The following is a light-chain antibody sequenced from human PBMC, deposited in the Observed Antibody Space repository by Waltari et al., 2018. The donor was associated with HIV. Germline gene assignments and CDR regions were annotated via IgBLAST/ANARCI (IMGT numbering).Light chain of an antibody. CDR1: SSDVGGYNY. CDR2: EFS. CDR3: SSYTSSSTRV. J-gene: IGLJ3*02. V-gene: IGLV2-14*01. Sequence: QSALTQPASVSGSPGQSITISCTGTSSDVGGYNYVSWYQQHPGNAPKLMIYEFSNRPSGVSNRFSGSKSGNTASLTISGLQAEDEADYYCSSYTSSSTRVFGGGTKLTVL.